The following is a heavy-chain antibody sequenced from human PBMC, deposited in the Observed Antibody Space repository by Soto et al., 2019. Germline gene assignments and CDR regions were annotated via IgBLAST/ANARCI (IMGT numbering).Heavy chain of an antibody. CDR3: AARITGTTAF. Sequence: TLSLTCAVYGGSFSGYYWSWIRQPPGKGLEWIGEINHSGSTNYNPSLKSRVTISVDTSKNQFSLKLSSVTAADTAVYYCAARITGTTAFWGQGTLVTVSS. V-gene: IGHV4-34*01. CDR2: INHSGST. CDR1: GGSFSGYY. J-gene: IGHJ4*02. D-gene: IGHD1-7*01.